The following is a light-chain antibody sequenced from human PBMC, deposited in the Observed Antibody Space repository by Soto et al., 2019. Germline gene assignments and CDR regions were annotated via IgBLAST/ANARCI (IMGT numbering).Light chain of an antibody. Sequence: DIQMTQSPSTLSASVGDRVTITCRASQSISSWLAWYQQKPGKAPKLLIYDASSLESGVPSRFSGRGSGTEFTLTISSLQPDGFATYYCQQYNSYSWTFGQGTKVDIK. CDR3: QQYNSYSWT. V-gene: IGKV1-5*01. J-gene: IGKJ1*01. CDR1: QSISSW. CDR2: DAS.